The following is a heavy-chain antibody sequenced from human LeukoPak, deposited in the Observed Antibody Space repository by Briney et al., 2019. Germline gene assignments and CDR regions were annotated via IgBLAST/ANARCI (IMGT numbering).Heavy chain of an antibody. CDR1: GFTVGNNH. CDR3: ATRAVAAPY. D-gene: IGHD6-19*01. V-gene: IGHV3-66*01. J-gene: IGHJ4*02. CDR2: IYSGGNT. Sequence: GGSLKLSCAASGFTVGNNHMNWVRQAPGKGLEWVSLIYSGGNTQYADSVKGRFIIFRDSSKNTLYLQMNSLRVEDTAVYYCATRAVAAPYWGQGTLVTVSS.